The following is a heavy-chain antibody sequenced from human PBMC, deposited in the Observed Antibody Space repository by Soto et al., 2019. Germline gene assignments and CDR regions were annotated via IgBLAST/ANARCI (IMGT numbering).Heavy chain of an antibody. CDR1: GFNLSHPW. CDR3: TTGIYYDILTGYHNVAY. CDR2: IKSKTDGGTA. V-gene: IGHV3-15*01. Sequence: GGSLRLSCVASGFNLSHPWMTWVRQAAGKGLEWVGRIKSKTDGGTADYAAPVKGRATISRDDSKNTVYPQMNSLKTEDTAVYYCTTGIYYDILTGYHNVAYWGQGALVTVSS. J-gene: IGHJ4*02. D-gene: IGHD3-9*01.